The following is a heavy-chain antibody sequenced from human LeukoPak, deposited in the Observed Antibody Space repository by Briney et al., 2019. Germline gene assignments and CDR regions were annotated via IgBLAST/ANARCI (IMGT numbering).Heavy chain of an antibody. D-gene: IGHD2-15*01. J-gene: IGHJ4*02. CDR3: ARGSLDY. Sequence: ASVKVSCKASGYTFTSYGISWVRQAPGQGLEWMGWINPNSGGTNYAQKFQGRVTMTRDTSISTAYMELSSLRSEDTAVYYCARGSLDYWGQGTLVTVSS. CDR2: INPNSGGT. V-gene: IGHV1-2*02. CDR1: GYTFTSYG.